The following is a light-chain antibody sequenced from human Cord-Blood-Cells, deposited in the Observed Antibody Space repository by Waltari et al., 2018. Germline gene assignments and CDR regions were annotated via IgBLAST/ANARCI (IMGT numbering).Light chain of an antibody. CDR2: AAS. J-gene: IGKJ1*01. Sequence: DIQMTQSTSSLSACVGDRVTITCRASQSISSYLNWYQQKPGKAPKLLIYAASSVQSGVPSRFSGSGSETDFTLTISSLQTEDFAAYYCQQSYSTPRTFGQETKVEIK. V-gene: IGKV1-39*01. CDR3: QQSYSTPRT. CDR1: QSISSY.